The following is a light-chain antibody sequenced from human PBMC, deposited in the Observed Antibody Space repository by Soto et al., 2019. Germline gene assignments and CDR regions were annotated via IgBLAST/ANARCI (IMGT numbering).Light chain of an antibody. CDR2: DAS. CDR1: QSISSW. Sequence: DIQMTQSPATLAASVGERITITCRASQSISSWLAWYQQKPGKAPKLLIHDASSLESGVPSRFSGSRSGTEFTLTISSLQPDDFATYYCQQYNSYGWTFGQGTKVDIK. J-gene: IGKJ1*01. V-gene: IGKV1-5*01. CDR3: QQYNSYGWT.